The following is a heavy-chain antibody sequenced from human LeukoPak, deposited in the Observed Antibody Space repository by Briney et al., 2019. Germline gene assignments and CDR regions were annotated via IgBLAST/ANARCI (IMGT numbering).Heavy chain of an antibody. D-gene: IGHD1-26*01. J-gene: IGHJ2*01. CDR3: AKDRTVGASYWYFDL. CDR2: ISGSGGST. CDR1: GFTFSSYA. Sequence: GGSLRLSCAASGFTFSSYAMSWVRQAPGKGLEWVSAISGSGGSTYYADSVKGRFTISRDNSKNTLYLQMNTLRAEDTAIYYCAKDRTVGASYWYFDLWGRGTLVTVSS. V-gene: IGHV3-23*01.